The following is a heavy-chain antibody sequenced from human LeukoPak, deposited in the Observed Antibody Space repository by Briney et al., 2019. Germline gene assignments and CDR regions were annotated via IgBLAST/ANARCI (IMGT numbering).Heavy chain of an antibody. V-gene: IGHV1-46*01. D-gene: IGHD2-2*01. CDR3: ARERGYCSSTSCPLTPYYFDY. CDR2: INPSGGST. CDR1: GYTFTSYY. J-gene: IGHJ4*02. Sequence: ASVKVSCKASGYTFTSYYMHWVRQAPGQGLEWMGIINPSGGSTSYAQKFQGRVTMTRDMSTSTVYMELSSLRSEDTAVYYCARERGYCSSTSCPLTPYYFDYWGQGTLVTVSS.